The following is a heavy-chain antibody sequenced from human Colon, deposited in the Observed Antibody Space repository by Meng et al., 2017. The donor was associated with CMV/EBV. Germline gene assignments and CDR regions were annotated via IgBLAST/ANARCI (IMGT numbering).Heavy chain of an antibody. CDR2: IYDAGNT. CDR3: ASTRYGDYRQFDY. CDR1: GFTVSNNY. D-gene: IGHD4-17*01. V-gene: IGHV3-66*02. Sequence: GGSLRLSCAASGFTVSNNYMNWVRQAPGKGLEWVSVIYDAGNTYYADSVKGRFIISRDNSNNTLYLQMNSLRGEDTAVYYCASTRYGDYRQFDYWGQGTLVTVSS. J-gene: IGHJ4*02.